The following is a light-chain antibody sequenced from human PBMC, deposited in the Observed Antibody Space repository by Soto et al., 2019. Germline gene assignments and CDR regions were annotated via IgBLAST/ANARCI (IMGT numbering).Light chain of an antibody. Sequence: IVLTQSPDSLDVSLGESATIDCTYSRSVFSNSNNKSYLAWYQQKPGQPPKLLIYWASTRESGVPDRFSGSGSGTDFTLTISSLQAEDVAIYYCQQFYSTPAITCGQGTRLEIK. V-gene: IGKV4-1*01. CDR1: RSVFSNSNNKSY. CDR3: QQFYSTPAIT. J-gene: IGKJ5*01. CDR2: WAS.